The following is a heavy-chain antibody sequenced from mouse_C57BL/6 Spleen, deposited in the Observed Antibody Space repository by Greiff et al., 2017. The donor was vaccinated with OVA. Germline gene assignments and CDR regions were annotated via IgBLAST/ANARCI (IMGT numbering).Heavy chain of an antibody. CDR3: AKQEDHGAIDY. J-gene: IGHJ4*01. V-gene: IGHV1-72*01. Sequence: VQLQQPGAELVKPGASVKLSCKASGYTFTSYWMHWVKQRPGRGLEWIGRIDTNSGGTKYNEKFKSKATLTVDKPSSTAYMRLSSLTSEDSAVYYCAKQEDHGAIDYWGQGTSVTVSS. CDR1: GYTFTSYW. CDR2: IDTNSGGT.